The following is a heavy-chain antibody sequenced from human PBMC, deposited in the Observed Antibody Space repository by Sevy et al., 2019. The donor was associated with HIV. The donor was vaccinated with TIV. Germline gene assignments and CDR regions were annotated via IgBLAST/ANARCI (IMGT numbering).Heavy chain of an antibody. CDR3: ARDPRGYSYGYYFDY. J-gene: IGHJ4*02. CDR1: AFTFSSYA. V-gene: IGHV3-30-3*01. Sequence: GGSLRLSCAASAFTFSSYAMHWVRQAPGKGLEWVAVISYDGSNKYYADSVKGRFTISRYNSKNTLYLQMNSLRAEDTAVYYCARDPRGYSYGYYFDYWGQGTLVTVSS. D-gene: IGHD5-18*01. CDR2: ISYDGSNK.